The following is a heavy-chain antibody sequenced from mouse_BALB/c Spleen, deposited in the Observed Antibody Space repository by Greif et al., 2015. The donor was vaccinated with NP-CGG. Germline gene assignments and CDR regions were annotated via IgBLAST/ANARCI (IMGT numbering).Heavy chain of an antibody. Sequence: VQLQQSGAELVRSGASVKLSCTASGFNIKDYYMHWVKQRPEQGLEWIGWIDPENGDTEYAPKFQGKATMTADTSSNTAYLQLSSLTSEDTAVYYCNAQRVYGVFDYWGQGTTLTVSS. D-gene: IGHD1-1*02. CDR3: NAQRVYGVFDY. J-gene: IGHJ2*01. V-gene: IGHV14-4*02. CDR1: GFNIKDYY. CDR2: IDPENGDT.